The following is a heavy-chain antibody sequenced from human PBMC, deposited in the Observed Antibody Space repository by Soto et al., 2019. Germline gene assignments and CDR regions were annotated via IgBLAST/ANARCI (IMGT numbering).Heavy chain of an antibody. Sequence: SETLSLTCTVSGGSIRSSSDYWGWIRQPPGKGLEWIGNIHYSGSTYYNPSLKSRVTISVDTSKNNFSLKLNSVTAADTAMYYCAQTTVANAFNIRGQGTMVTVSS. D-gene: IGHD4-4*01. V-gene: IGHV4-39*02. CDR3: AQTTVANAFNI. CDR2: IHYSGST. CDR1: GGSIRSSSDY. J-gene: IGHJ3*02.